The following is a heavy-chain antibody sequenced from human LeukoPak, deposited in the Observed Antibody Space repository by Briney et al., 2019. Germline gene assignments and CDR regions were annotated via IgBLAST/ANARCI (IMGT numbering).Heavy chain of an antibody. CDR3: VKRRRDSSGHFDS. D-gene: IGHD3-22*01. CDR1: GFTFTTFG. Sequence: GGSLRLSCAASGFTFTTFGMIWVRQAPGKGLEWVSYISSSSTTITYADSVKGRFTISRDNAKNSLYLQMNSLRAEDTAVYYCVKRRRDSSGHFDSWGQGTLVTVSS. V-gene: IGHV3-48*01. J-gene: IGHJ4*02. CDR2: ISSSSTTI.